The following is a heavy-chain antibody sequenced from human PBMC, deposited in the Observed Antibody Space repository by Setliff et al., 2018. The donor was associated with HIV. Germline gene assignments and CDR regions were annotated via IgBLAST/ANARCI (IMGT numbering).Heavy chain of an antibody. J-gene: IGHJ4*02. D-gene: IGHD3-22*01. CDR1: GFTFSRYS. Sequence: GSLRLSCAASGFTFSRYSMNWVRQAPGKGLEGVSYISSVSGSTIYYADSVKGRFTISRDNAKNSMFLQMNSLRAEDTAVYYCARTNNNYYYDTSDYFAGYYFDSWGQGTLVTVSS. CDR2: ISSVSGSTI. CDR3: ARTNNNYYYDTSDYFAGYYFDS. V-gene: IGHV3-48*01.